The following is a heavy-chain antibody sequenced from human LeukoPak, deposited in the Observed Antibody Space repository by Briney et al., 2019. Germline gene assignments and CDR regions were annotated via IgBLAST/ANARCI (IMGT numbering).Heavy chain of an antibody. CDR2: IYYSGST. J-gene: IGHJ4*02. D-gene: IGHD3-22*01. V-gene: IGHV4-59*01. CDR3: ARHRDYYDSSMDY. CDR1: GASISSYY. Sequence: SETLSLTCTVSGASISSYYWSWIRQPPGKGLEWIGYIYYSGSTSYNPSLKSRVTISVDTSKNQFSLKLSSVTAADTAVYYCARHRDYYDSSMDYWGQGTLVTVSS.